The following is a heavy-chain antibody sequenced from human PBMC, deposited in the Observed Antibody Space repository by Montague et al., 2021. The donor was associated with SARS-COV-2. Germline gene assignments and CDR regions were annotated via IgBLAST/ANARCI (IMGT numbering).Heavy chain of an antibody. CDR3: ARVAPYTDDYYFDY. J-gene: IGHJ4*02. CDR1: GGSISSSSYY. V-gene: IGHV4-39*01. CDR2: IYYSGST. D-gene: IGHD3-16*01. Sequence: SETLSLTRTVSGGSISSSSYYWGWIRQPPGKGLEWIGSIYYSGSTYYNPSLKSRVTISVDTSKNQFSLKLISVTAADTAVYYCARVAPYTDDYYFDYWGQGTLVTVSS.